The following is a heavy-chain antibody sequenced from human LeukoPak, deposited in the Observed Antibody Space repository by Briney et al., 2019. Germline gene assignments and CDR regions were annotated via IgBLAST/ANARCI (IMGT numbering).Heavy chain of an antibody. D-gene: IGHD6-19*01. CDR2: INPNSGGT. V-gene: IGHV1-2*02. CDR1: GNTFTGYY. J-gene: IGHJ4*02. CDR3: ARGPVAGDVSFDY. Sequence: ASVKVSCKASGNTFTGYYTHWVRQAPGQGLEWMGWINPNSGGTNYAQNFQGRVTMTRDTSITTAYMELSRLRSDDTAMYYCARGPVAGDVSFDYWDQGTLVTVSS.